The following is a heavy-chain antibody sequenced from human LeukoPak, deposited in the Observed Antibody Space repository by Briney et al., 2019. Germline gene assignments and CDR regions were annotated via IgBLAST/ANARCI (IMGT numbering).Heavy chain of an antibody. CDR1: GGSFSGYY. J-gene: IGHJ6*03. Sequence: SETLSLTCAVYGGSFSGYYWSWIRQPPGKELEWIGEINHSGSTNYNPSLKSRVTISVDTSKNQFSLKLSSVTAADTAVYYCARGRTVTTRGYYYYMDAWGKGTTVTVSS. CDR2: INHSGST. CDR3: ARGRTVTTRGYYYYMDA. V-gene: IGHV4-34*01. D-gene: IGHD4-11*01.